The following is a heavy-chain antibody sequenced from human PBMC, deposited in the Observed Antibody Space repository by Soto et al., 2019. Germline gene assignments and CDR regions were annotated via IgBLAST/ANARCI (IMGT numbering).Heavy chain of an antibody. V-gene: IGHV1-18*01. J-gene: IGHJ6*02. CDR3: ARGPYYDILTDSYGMDV. CDR2: ISAYNGNT. Sequence: GASVKVSCKASGYTFTSYGISWVRQAPGQGLEWMGWISAYNGNTNYAQKLQGRVTMTTDTSTSTAYMELRSLRSDDTAVYYCARGPYYDILTDSYGMDVWGQGTTVTVSS. CDR1: GYTFTSYG. D-gene: IGHD3-9*01.